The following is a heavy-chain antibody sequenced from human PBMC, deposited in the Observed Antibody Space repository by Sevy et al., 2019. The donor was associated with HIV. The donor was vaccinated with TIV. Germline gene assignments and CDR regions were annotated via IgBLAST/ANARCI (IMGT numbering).Heavy chain of an antibody. J-gene: IGHJ5*02. Sequence: ASVKVSCKASGYTFTSYDINWVRQATGQGLEWMGWMNPNSGNTGYAQKFQGRVTMTRNTSISTAYMELSSRSSEDTAVYYWTRVINLYDFWSGYQSRWFDPWGQGTLVTVSS. CDR2: MNPNSGNT. V-gene: IGHV1-8*01. CDR3: TRVINLYDFWSGYQSRWFDP. D-gene: IGHD3-3*01. CDR1: GYTFTSYD.